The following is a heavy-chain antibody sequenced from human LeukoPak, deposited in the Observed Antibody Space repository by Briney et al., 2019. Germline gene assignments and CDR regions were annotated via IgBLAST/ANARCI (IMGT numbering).Heavy chain of an antibody. Sequence: GGSLRLSCAASGFTVSSNYMSWVRQAPGKGLEWVLVIYSGGSTYYADSVKGRFTISRDNSKNTLYLQMNSLRAEDTAVYYCACGYYYYSSGYTKFDYWGQGTLVTVSS. CDR1: GFTVSSNY. V-gene: IGHV3-66*01. D-gene: IGHD3-22*01. J-gene: IGHJ4*02. CDR3: ACGYYYYSSGYTKFDY. CDR2: IYSGGST.